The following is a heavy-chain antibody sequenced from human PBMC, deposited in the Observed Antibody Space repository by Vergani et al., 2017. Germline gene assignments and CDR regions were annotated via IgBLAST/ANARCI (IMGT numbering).Heavy chain of an antibody. Sequence: QLQLQESGPGLVKPSETLSLTCTVSGGSISSSSYYWGWIRQPPGKGLEWIGSIYYSGSTNYNPSLKSRVTISVDTSKNQFSLKLSSVTAADTAVYYCARAGAPYGDYLIDYWGQGTLVTVSS. CDR3: ARAGAPYGDYLIDY. J-gene: IGHJ4*02. V-gene: IGHV4-39*07. D-gene: IGHD4-17*01. CDR2: IYYSGST. CDR1: GGSISSSSYY.